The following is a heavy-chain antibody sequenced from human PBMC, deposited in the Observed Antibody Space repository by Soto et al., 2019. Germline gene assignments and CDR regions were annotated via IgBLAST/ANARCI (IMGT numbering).Heavy chain of an antibody. CDR3: AVNPYCSGGSCYDWFDP. Sequence: GASVKVSCKASGYTFTSYAIHWVRQAPGQRLEWMGWINAGNGNTKYSQKFQARVTITRDTSASTAYMELSSLRSEDTAVYYCAVNPYCSGGSCYDWFDPWGQGTLVTVSS. CDR2: INAGNGNT. CDR1: GYTFTSYA. J-gene: IGHJ5*02. D-gene: IGHD2-15*01. V-gene: IGHV1-3*01.